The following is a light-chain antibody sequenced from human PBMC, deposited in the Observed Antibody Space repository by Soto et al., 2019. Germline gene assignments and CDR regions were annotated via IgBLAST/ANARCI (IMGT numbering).Light chain of an antibody. J-gene: IGKJ2*01. V-gene: IGKV1-39*01. CDR1: QSISSY. CDR3: QQSYSTPPYT. Sequence: QMTQSPSSLSASVGDRVTLTCRASQSISSYLTWYQQKPGNAPKLLIYAASSLQSGVPSRFSGSGSGTDFTLTISSLQPEDFATYYCQQSYSTPPYTFGQGTKLEIK. CDR2: AAS.